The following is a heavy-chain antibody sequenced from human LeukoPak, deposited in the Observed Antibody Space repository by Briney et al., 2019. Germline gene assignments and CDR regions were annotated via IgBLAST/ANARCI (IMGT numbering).Heavy chain of an antibody. D-gene: IGHD3-10*01. Sequence: ASVKVSCKASGYPFTSYGISWVRQAPGQGLEWMGWISAYNGNTNYAQKLQGRVTMTTDTSTSTAYMELRSLRSDDTAVYYCAREVWFGELSERTLDYWGQGTLVTVSS. V-gene: IGHV1-18*01. CDR2: ISAYNGNT. CDR3: AREVWFGELSERTLDY. CDR1: GYPFTSYG. J-gene: IGHJ4*02.